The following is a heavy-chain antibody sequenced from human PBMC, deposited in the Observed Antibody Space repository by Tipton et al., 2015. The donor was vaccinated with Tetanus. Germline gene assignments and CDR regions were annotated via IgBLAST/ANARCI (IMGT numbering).Heavy chain of an antibody. CDR1: GYIFTNYW. CDR2: IYPGDSDT. CDR3: ARAHCSDGVCNFDF. D-gene: IGHD2-8*01. V-gene: IGHV5-51*01. J-gene: IGHJ4*02. Sequence: QLVQSGGEVKKPGESLKISCKGSGYIFTNYWIGWVRQMPGKGLEWMGIIYPGDSDTRYSPPFQGQVTISVDKSINTAYLQWSSLKASDTSMFYCARAHCSDGVCNFDFWGQGALVTVAS.